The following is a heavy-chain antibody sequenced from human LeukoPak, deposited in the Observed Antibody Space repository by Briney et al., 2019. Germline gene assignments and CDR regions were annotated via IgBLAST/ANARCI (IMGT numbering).Heavy chain of an antibody. V-gene: IGHV3-48*03. CDR1: GFTFSSYE. D-gene: IGHD6-13*01. CDR3: ARVRTYSNSYYDFDP. CDR2: ISSSGSTI. Sequence: GGSLRLSCAASGFTFSSYEMNWVRQAPGKGLEWVSYISSSGSTIYYADSVKGRFTISRDNAKNSLYLQMNSLRAEDTAVYYCARVRTYSNSYYDFDPWGQGTLVTVSP. J-gene: IGHJ5*02.